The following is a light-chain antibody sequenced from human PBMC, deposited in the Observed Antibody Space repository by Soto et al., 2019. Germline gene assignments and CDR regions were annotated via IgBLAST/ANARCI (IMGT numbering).Light chain of an antibody. CDR2: AAS. Sequence: DIQMTQSPSSLSASVGDRVTITCRASQSISSYLNWYQQKPGKAPKLLIYAASSLQSGVPSRFSGSGSVTDFTLTISSLQPEDFATYYCQQSYSTSTWTFGQGTKVDIK. V-gene: IGKV1-39*01. CDR3: QQSYSTSTWT. CDR1: QSISSY. J-gene: IGKJ1*01.